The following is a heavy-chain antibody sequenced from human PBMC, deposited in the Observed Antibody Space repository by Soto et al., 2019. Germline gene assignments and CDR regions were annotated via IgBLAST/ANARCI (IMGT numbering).Heavy chain of an antibody. CDR2: INHSGST. Sequence: SETLSLTCAVYGGSFSGYYWSWIRQPPGKGLEWIGEINHSGSTNYNPSLKSRVTISVDTSKNQFSLKLSSVTAADTAVYYCARGRLRITMVRGVPRANWLDPWGQGTLVTVSS. J-gene: IGHJ5*02. V-gene: IGHV4-34*01. CDR1: GGSFSGYY. D-gene: IGHD3-10*01. CDR3: ARGRLRITMVRGVPRANWLDP.